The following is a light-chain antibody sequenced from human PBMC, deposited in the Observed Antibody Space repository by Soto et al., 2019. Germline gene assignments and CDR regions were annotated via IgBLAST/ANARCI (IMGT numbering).Light chain of an antibody. CDR2: GNS. J-gene: IGLJ1*01. CDR1: SSNIGAGYD. V-gene: IGLV1-40*01. Sequence: QSVLTQPPSVSGAPGQRVTISCTGSSSNIGAGYDVHWYQQLPGTAPKLLIYGNSNRPSGVPDRFSGSKSGTSASLATTGLQAEDEADYYCQSYDSSLSGLYVLGTGTKVTVL. CDR3: QSYDSSLSGLYV.